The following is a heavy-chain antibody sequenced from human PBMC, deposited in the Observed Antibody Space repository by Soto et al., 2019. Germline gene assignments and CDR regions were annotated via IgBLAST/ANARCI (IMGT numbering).Heavy chain of an antibody. V-gene: IGHV4-59*08. CDR1: GGSISSYY. J-gene: IGHJ5*02. Sequence: QVQLQESGPGLVKPSETLSLTCTVSGGSISSYYWSWIRQPPGKGLEWIGYIYYSGSTNYNPSLKGRVTISVDTSTNQFSLKLSSVTAADTAVYYCARLLYGSGSWFDPWGQGTLVTVSS. CDR2: IYYSGST. D-gene: IGHD3-10*01. CDR3: ARLLYGSGSWFDP.